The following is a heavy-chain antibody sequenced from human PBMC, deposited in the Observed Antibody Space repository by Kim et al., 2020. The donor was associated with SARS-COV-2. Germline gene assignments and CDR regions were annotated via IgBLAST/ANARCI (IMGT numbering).Heavy chain of an antibody. Sequence: GGSLRLSCAASGFTFSTYGMHWVRQAPGKGLEWVALISNDGSNKYYVDSVKGRFIISRDSSKNTLYLQMNSLRPEDTAVYYCAKDPSRAAAYGAFDIWG. D-gene: IGHD6-13*01. J-gene: IGHJ3*02. CDR2: ISNDGSNK. CDR1: GFTFSTYG. V-gene: IGHV3-30*18. CDR3: AKDPSRAAAYGAFDI.